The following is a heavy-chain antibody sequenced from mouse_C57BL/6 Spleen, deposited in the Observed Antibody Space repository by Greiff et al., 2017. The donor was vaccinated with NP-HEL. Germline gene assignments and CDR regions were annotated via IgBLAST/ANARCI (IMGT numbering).Heavy chain of an antibody. D-gene: IGHD2-1*01. CDR3: TREGEEYGNYAVFDY. J-gene: IGHJ2*01. CDR1: GFTFSSYA. CDR2: ISSGGDYI. V-gene: IGHV5-9-1*02. Sequence: EVKVVESGEGLVKPGGSLKLSCAASGFTFSSYAMSWVRQTPEKRLEWVAYISSGGDYIYYADTVKGRFTISRDNARNTLYLQMSSLKSEDTAMYYCTREGEEYGNYAVFDYWGQGTTLTVSS.